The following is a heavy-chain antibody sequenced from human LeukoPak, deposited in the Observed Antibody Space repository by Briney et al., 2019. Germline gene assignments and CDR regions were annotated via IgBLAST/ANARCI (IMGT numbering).Heavy chain of an antibody. J-gene: IGHJ4*02. Sequence: PAETLSLTCTVSGGSISSSTYYWGWIRPPPGKGLEWIVCIYYSGSTYYNPSLKSRVTISVDTSKNQFSLKLSSVTAADTAMYYCARLVTGYTSGWSDKYYFDYWGQGTLITVPS. CDR2: IYYSGST. V-gene: IGHV4-39*01. D-gene: IGHD6-19*01. CDR1: GGSISSSTYY. CDR3: ARLVTGYTSGWSDKYYFDY.